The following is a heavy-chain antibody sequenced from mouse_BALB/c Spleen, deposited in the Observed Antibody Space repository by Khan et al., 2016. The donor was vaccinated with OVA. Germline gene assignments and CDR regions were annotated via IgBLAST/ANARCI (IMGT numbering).Heavy chain of an antibody. J-gene: IGHJ4*01. CDR1: GFSFTNYG. CDR3: ARQPYYHYYIMDY. V-gene: IGHV2-6-1*01. CDR2: IWSGGSL. Sequence: VELVESGPGLVAPSQSLSLTCTISGFSFTNYGVHWVRQPPGKGLEWLVVIWSGGSLNYYSAIKSRLSISKDNSNSQVFLKMNSLQTDDTAMYYCARQPYYHYYIMDYWGQGTSVTVSA. D-gene: IGHD2-10*01.